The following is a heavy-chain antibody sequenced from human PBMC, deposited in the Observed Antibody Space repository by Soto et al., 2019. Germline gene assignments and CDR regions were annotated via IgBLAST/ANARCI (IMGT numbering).Heavy chain of an antibody. J-gene: IGHJ4*02. Sequence: QVQLVESGGGVVQPGRSLRLSCAACGFTFSSYAMHWVRQAPGKGLEWVAVISYDGSNKYYADSVKGRFTISRDNSKNTLYLQMNSLRAEDTAVYYCAREDAGYCISTSCYLDYWGQGTLVTVSS. D-gene: IGHD2-2*01. CDR2: ISYDGSNK. CDR1: GFTFSSYA. CDR3: AREDAGYCISTSCYLDY. V-gene: IGHV3-30-3*01.